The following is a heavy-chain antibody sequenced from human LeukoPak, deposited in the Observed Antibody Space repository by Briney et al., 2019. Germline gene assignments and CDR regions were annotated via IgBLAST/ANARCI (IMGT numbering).Heavy chain of an antibody. Sequence: NPSQTLSLTCTVSGFSISSGDYYWSWIRQPPGKGLEWIGYIYYSGTTYYNPFLESLVTMSVDTSKNQFSLKLSSVAAADTAVYYCASARTTAFMDVWGKGTTVTVSS. CDR1: GFSISSGDYY. J-gene: IGHJ6*04. V-gene: IGHV4-30-4*08. D-gene: IGHD2-2*01. CDR3: ASARTTAFMDV. CDR2: IYYSGTT.